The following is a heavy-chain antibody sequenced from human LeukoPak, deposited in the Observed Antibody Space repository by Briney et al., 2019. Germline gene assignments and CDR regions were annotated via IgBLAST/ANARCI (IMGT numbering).Heavy chain of an antibody. D-gene: IGHD3-10*02. CDR2: IYYSGST. J-gene: IGHJ4*02. CDR3: ATYHFRGDTHYFDY. Sequence: PSETLSLTCTVSGGSISSYYWSWIRQPPGKRLEWIAYIYYSGSTNYNPSLQSRVTISVDTSNNQFSLKLSSVTAADTAVYYCATYHFRGDTHYFDYWGQGILVTVSS. V-gene: IGHV4-59*01. CDR1: GGSISSYY.